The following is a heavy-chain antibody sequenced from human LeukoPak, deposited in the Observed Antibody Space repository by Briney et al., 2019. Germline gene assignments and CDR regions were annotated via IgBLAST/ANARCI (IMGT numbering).Heavy chain of an antibody. D-gene: IGHD5-24*01. CDR2: LNPSGGSS. Sequence: ASVKVSCEASGYTVTSYYMHWVRQAPGQGLEWMAILNPSGGSSNYAQKFQGRATLTRATSTGTVYMELSSLRSEDTAVYYCASVYKHGMDVWGQGTTVIVSS. V-gene: IGHV1-46*01. CDR3: ASVYKHGMDV. CDR1: GYTVTSYY. J-gene: IGHJ6*02.